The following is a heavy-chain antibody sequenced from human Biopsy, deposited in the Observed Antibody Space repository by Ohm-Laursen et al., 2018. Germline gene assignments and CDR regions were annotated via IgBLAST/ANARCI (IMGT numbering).Heavy chain of an antibody. V-gene: IGHV1-2*02. CDR3: TRGGYYYDSLAYYYWFDP. Sequence: SVKVSCKASAYSFGDHRIHWVRQAPGQGLEWMGWINAKTGDTNYAQKFQGRVTMTRDTPISTAYVDLSSLRSDDTAVYYCTRGGYYYDSLAYYYWFDPWGQGTLVTVSS. CDR2: INAKTGDT. D-gene: IGHD3-22*01. CDR1: AYSFGDHR. J-gene: IGHJ5*02.